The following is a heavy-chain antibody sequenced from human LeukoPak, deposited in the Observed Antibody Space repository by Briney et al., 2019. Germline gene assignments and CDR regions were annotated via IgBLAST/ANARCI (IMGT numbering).Heavy chain of an antibody. J-gene: IGHJ4*02. CDR1: GYTFTGHY. Sequence: DSGTVPCKASGYTFTGHYLHWVRQAPGQGLEFMGWINPNGGGTKYAQKFQGRVTVTRDTSITTAYMELSSLRSDDTAVYYCAREGASCNTDCYSFDFWGQGTLVTVSS. CDR2: INPNGGGT. V-gene: IGHV1-2*02. CDR3: AREGASCNTDCYSFDF. D-gene: IGHD2-21*02.